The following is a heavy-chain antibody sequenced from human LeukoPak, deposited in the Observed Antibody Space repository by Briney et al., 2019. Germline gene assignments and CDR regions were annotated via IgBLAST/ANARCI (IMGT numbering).Heavy chain of an antibody. CDR1: GYTFTSYD. V-gene: IGHV1-8*03. CDR2: MNPNSGNT. Sequence: ASVKVSCKASGYTFTSYDINWVRQATGQGLEWMGWMNPNSGNTGYAQKFQGRVTITRNTSISTAYMELSSLRSEDTAVYYCARGGYYDFWSGYYRSDYYYYMDVWGKGTTVTVSS. CDR3: ARGGYYDFWSGYYRSDYYYYMDV. J-gene: IGHJ6*03. D-gene: IGHD3-3*01.